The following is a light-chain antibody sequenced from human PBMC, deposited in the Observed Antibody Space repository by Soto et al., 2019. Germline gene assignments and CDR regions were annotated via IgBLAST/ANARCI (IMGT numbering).Light chain of an antibody. CDR3: AVWDDSLNGYV. CDR2: AHI. J-gene: IGLJ1*01. Sequence: QAVVTQPPSASGTPGQRVTISCSGRSSNVGTNLVNWHRQLPGTAPKLLIYAHIQRPSGVPDRFSGSTSGTSASLAISGLQSEDEADYYCAVWDDSLNGYVFGTGTKVTVL. V-gene: IGLV1-44*01. CDR1: SSNVGTNL.